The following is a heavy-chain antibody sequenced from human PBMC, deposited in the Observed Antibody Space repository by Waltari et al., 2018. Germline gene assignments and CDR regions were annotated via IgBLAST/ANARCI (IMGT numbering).Heavy chain of an antibody. V-gene: IGHV3-48*01. Sequence: EVQMLESGGGLVEPGGSLRLSCPTSGFTFTQYTWRWVRQTPTRGLEWVSYISSRGSATHYADSVRGRFTISRDSAKGSVYLQMNNLRADDAAMYYCARGRYGAGSYSDYDYWGQGTLVTVSS. J-gene: IGHJ4*02. CDR1: GFTFTQYT. CDR3: ARGRYGAGSYSDYDY. D-gene: IGHD3-10*01. CDR2: ISSRGSAT.